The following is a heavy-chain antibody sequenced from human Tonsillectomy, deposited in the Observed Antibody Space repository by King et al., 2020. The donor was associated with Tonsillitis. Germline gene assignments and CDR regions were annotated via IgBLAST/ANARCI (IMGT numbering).Heavy chain of an antibody. CDR3: ARHRKAHYGDYFLPDY. D-gene: IGHD4-17*01. CDR1: GYRFNSYW. CDR2: IYPGDSDT. Sequence: QLVQSGAEVKKPGESLKISCKGFGYRFNSYWIGWVRQMPGKGLEWMGIIYPGDSDTRYSPAFQGQVTISADKSISTAYLQWSSLKASDTAMYYCARHRKAHYGDYFLPDYWGQGTLVTVSS. J-gene: IGHJ4*02. V-gene: IGHV5-51*01.